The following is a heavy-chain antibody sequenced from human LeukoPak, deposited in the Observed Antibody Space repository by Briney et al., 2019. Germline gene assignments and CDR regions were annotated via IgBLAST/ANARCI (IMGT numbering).Heavy chain of an antibody. D-gene: IGHD1-1*01. Sequence: SETLSLTCAVYGGSFSGYYWSWIRQPPGKGLEWIGEINHSGSTNYNPSLKSRVTISINTSKNQFSLKLSSVTAADTAVYYCATTGTSSSYWGQGTLVTVSS. CDR1: GGSFSGYY. V-gene: IGHV4-34*01. J-gene: IGHJ4*02. CDR3: ATTGTSSSY. CDR2: INHSGST.